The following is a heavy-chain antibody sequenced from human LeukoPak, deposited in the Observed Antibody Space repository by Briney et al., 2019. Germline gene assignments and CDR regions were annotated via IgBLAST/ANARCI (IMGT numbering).Heavy chain of an antibody. CDR3: ARELDPDYYDSSGYSDY. V-gene: IGHV3-7*01. CDR2: IKQDGSEK. Sequence: AGGSLRHSCAASGFTFSSYWMSWVRQAPGKGLKWVANIKQDGSEKYYVDSVKGRFTISRDNAKNSLYLQMNSLSAEDTAVYYCARELDPDYYDSSGYSDYWGQGTLVTVSS. D-gene: IGHD3-22*01. J-gene: IGHJ4*02. CDR1: GFTFSSYW.